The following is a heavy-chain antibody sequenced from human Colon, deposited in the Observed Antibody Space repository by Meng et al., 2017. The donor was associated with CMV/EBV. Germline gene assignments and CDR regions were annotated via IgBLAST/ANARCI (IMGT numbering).Heavy chain of an antibody. Sequence: SCAASGISVGSHYLSWVRQAPGKGLEWVSVIHGGGGTYYADSVKGRFTISRDNSKNTLYLQMDSLRPEDTAVYYCAYEGPYSGNYVDYWGQGALVTVSS. CDR3: AYEGPYSGNYVDY. CDR2: IHGGGGT. J-gene: IGHJ4*02. CDR1: GISVGSHY. V-gene: IGHV3-66*02. D-gene: IGHD1-26*01.